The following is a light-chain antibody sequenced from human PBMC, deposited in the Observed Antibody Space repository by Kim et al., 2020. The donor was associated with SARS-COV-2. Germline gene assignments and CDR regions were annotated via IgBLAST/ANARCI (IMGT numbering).Light chain of an antibody. CDR3: QAWDSSTHVV. CDR1: KLGDKY. V-gene: IGLV3-1*01. J-gene: IGLJ2*01. Sequence: YELTQPPSVSVSPGQTASITCSGDKLGDKYACWYQQKPGQSPVLVIYQDSKRPSGIPERISGSNSGNTATLTISGTQAMDEADYYCQAWDSSTHVVFGGGTQLTVL. CDR2: QDS.